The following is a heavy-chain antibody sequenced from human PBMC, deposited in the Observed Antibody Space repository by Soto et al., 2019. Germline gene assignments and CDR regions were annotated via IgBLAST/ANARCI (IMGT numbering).Heavy chain of an antibody. J-gene: IGHJ4*02. CDR3: AKGGSLTGYFTYDY. D-gene: IGHD3-9*01. CDR1: GFTLSNYA. Sequence: EVQLLESGGGLVQPGGSLRLSCATSGFTLSNYAMNWVRQSPGKGLEWVSSISASGDSTYYPESVKGRFTVSRDNSKHTLYLQIDSLRAEDTAVYYCAKGGSLTGYFTYDYWGQGALVTVSS. CDR2: ISASGDST. V-gene: IGHV3-23*01.